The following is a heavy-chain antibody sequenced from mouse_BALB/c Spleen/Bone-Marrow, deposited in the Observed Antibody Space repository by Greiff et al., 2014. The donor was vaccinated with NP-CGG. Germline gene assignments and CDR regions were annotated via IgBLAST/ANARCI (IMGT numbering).Heavy chain of an antibody. CDR1: GFNIKDYY. V-gene: IGHV14-4*02. CDR2: IDPENGDT. CDR3: NARGDYDFDYFDY. D-gene: IGHD2-4*01. J-gene: IGHJ2*01. Sequence: EVQLVESGAELVRSGASVKLSCTASGFNIKDYYTHWVKQRPEQGLEWIGWIDPENGDTEYAPKFQGKATMTADTSSNTAYLQLSSLTSEDTAVYYCNARGDYDFDYFDYWGQGTTLTVSS.